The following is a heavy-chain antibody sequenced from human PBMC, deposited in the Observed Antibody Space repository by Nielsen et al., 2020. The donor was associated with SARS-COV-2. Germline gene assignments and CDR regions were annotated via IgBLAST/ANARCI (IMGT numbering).Heavy chain of an antibody. CDR3: AKTHRSIAVAGTGFDY. Sequence: GGSLRLSCAASGFTFSSYSMNWVRQAPGKGLEWVSYISSSSSTIYYADSVKGRFTISRDNSKNTLYLQMNSLRAEDTAVYYCAKTHRSIAVAGTGFDYWGQGTLVTVSS. CDR1: GFTFSSYS. V-gene: IGHV3-48*01. D-gene: IGHD6-19*01. CDR2: ISSSSSTI. J-gene: IGHJ4*02.